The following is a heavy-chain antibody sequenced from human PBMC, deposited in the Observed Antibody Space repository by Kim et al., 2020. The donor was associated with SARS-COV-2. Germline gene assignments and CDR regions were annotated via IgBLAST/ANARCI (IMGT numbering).Heavy chain of an antibody. D-gene: IGHD2-2*01. Sequence: GGSLRLSCAASGFTVSSNYMSWVRQAPGKGLEWVSVIYSGGSTYYADSVKGRFTISRHNSKNTLYLQMNSLRAEDTAVYYCARAYQELSYYYMDVWGKGTTVTVSS. CDR3: ARAYQELSYYYMDV. J-gene: IGHJ6*03. CDR1: GFTVSSNY. V-gene: IGHV3-53*04. CDR2: IYSGGST.